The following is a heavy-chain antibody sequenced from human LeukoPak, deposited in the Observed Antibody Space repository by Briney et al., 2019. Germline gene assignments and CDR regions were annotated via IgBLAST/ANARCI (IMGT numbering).Heavy chain of an antibody. CDR3: ARGTRSLEIGWFGDPNPGYGMDV. D-gene: IGHD3-10*01. V-gene: IGHV1-2*02. CDR2: INPNSGGT. Sequence: ASVKVSCKASGYTFTGYYMHWVRQAPGQGLEWMGWINPNSGGTNYAQKFQGRVTMTRGTSTSTAYMELRSLRSDDTAVYYCARGTRSLEIGWFGDPNPGYGMDVWGQGTTVTVSS. J-gene: IGHJ6*02. CDR1: GYTFTGYY.